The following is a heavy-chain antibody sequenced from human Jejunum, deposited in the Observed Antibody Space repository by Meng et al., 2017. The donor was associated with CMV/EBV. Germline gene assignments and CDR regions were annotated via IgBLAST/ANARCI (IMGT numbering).Heavy chain of an antibody. CDR2: VFYSGSS. J-gene: IGHJ4*02. CDR1: SGTYY. Sequence: SGTYYWNCIRQSPGKGLEWIASVFYSGSSDYNPSLKSRVTISVDTSRNQFFLELTSVTAADTAVYYCARGAVNMVRGVSYYFDYWGQGALVTVSS. V-gene: IGHV4-61*01. CDR3: ARGAVNMVRGVSYYFDY. D-gene: IGHD3-10*01.